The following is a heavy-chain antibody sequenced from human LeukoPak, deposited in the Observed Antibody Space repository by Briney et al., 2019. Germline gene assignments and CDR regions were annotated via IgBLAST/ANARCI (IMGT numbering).Heavy chain of an antibody. Sequence: ASVNVSCKASGYTFTGYYIHWVRQAPGQGLKWMGWINPNSGGSNYAQKFQGRVTLTRDTSISTAYMELSRLTSGDTAVYYCARDPKSQLLLDYWGQGTLVTVSS. CDR1: GYTFTGYY. CDR3: ARDPKSQLLLDY. J-gene: IGHJ4*02. CDR2: INPNSGGS. V-gene: IGHV1-2*02. D-gene: IGHD2-2*01.